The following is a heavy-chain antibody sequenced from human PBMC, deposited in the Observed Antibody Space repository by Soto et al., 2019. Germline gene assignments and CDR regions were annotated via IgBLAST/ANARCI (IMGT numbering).Heavy chain of an antibody. D-gene: IGHD3-22*01. CDR2: ISGSGGST. V-gene: IGHV3-23*01. CDR3: AKDLRTMIVVVNSY. Sequence: WWSLRLSCAASRFTFSSYAMSWVRQAPGKGLEWVSAISGSGGSTYYADSVKGRFTISRDNSKNTLYLQMNSLRAEDTAVYYCAKDLRTMIVVVNSYWGQGTLGTVSS. CDR1: RFTFSSYA. J-gene: IGHJ4*02.